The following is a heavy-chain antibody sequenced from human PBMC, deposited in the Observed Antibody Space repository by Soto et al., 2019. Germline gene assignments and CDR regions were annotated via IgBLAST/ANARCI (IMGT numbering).Heavy chain of an antibody. J-gene: IGHJ6*02. Sequence: PGESLKISCKGSGYSFTSYWISWVRQMPGKGLEWMGRIYPSDSYTNYSPSFQGHVTISADKSISTAYLQWSSLKASDTAMYYCARREPQFSEYYYYGMDVWGQGTTVTVSS. CDR2: IYPSDSYT. CDR3: ARREPQFSEYYYYGMDV. CDR1: GYSFTSYW. V-gene: IGHV5-10-1*01. D-gene: IGHD1-1*01.